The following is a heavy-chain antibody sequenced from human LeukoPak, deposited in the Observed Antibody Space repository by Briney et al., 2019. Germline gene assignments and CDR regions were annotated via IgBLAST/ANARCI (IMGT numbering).Heavy chain of an antibody. Sequence: SQTLSLTCAVYGGSFSGYYWSWIRQPPGKGLEWIGEINHSGSTNYNPSLKSRVTISVDTSKNQFSLKLSSVTAADTAVYYCARGQTYYYDSSGYSESPLSFDYWGQGTLVTVSS. CDR3: ARGQTYYYDSSGYSESPLSFDY. D-gene: IGHD3-22*01. CDR2: INHSGST. CDR1: GGSFSGYY. J-gene: IGHJ4*02. V-gene: IGHV4-34*01.